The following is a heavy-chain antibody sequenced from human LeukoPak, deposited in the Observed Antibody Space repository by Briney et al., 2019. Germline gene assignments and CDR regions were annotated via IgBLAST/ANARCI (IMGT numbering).Heavy chain of an antibody. CDR1: GYTFNNYG. J-gene: IGHJ4*02. CDR2: VSSYNGDT. V-gene: IGHV1-18*01. Sequence: ASVRVSCKASGYTFNNYGISWVRQAPGQGLEWMGWVSSYNGDTNYAQKFRGRVTMSTDTSTSTAYMELRSLRFDDTAMYYCAIVTLDYWGQGTLVTVSS. CDR3: AIVTLDY. D-gene: IGHD1-20*01.